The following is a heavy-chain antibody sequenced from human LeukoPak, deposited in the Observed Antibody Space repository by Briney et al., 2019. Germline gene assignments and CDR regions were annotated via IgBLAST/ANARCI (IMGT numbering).Heavy chain of an antibody. Sequence: PSEILSLTCAVYGGSFRTYYWTWLRQPQGKGLEGVGDINHRGNTNYNPSLKSRVTISVDTSKNQFSLKLSSVAAADTAVYYCARGPSGSYEGGEFDYWGQGTLVTVSS. CDR2: INHRGNT. D-gene: IGHD1-26*01. J-gene: IGHJ4*02. V-gene: IGHV4-34*01. CDR3: ARGPSGSYEGGEFDY. CDR1: GGSFRTYY.